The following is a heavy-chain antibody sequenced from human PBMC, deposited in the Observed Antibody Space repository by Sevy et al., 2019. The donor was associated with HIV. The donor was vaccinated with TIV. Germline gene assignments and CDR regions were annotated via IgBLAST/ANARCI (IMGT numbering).Heavy chain of an antibody. CDR2: ISGSGRST. CDR3: AKGYCSGGSCPRDYYYYGMDV. CDR1: GFTFTSYA. D-gene: IGHD2-15*01. V-gene: IGHV3-23*01. J-gene: IGHJ6*02. Sequence: GGSLRLSCAASGFTFTSYAMNWVRQAPGKGLDWVSSISGSGRSTYYADSVEGRFTISRDNSKNTLSLQMNSLRADGTAVYYFAKGYCSGGSCPRDYYYYGMDVWGQGTTVTVSS.